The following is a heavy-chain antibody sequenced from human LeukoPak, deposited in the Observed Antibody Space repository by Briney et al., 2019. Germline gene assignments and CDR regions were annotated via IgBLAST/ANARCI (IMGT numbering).Heavy chain of an antibody. J-gene: IGHJ4*02. Sequence: GASVKVSCKASGYTFTNYGISWVRQAPGQGLEWMGWISAYNGNTNYAQKLQDGVTMTTDTSTSTAYMELRSPRSDDTAVYYCARAYYGSGGSLTHTDFDYWGQGTLVTVSS. CDR2: ISAYNGNT. V-gene: IGHV1-18*04. CDR1: GYTFTNYG. CDR3: ARAYYGSGGSLTHTDFDY. D-gene: IGHD3-10*01.